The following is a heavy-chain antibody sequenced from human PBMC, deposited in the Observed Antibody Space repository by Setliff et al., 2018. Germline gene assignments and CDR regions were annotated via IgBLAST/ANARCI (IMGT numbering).Heavy chain of an antibody. J-gene: IGHJ3*02. CDR1: GMSITSYY. D-gene: IGHD2-2*01. CDR3: ARGRMRGSCSGPSCTYDPFDI. Sequence: SETLSLTCSVSGMSITSYYWSWIRQSPGRGLEWIGYIYYTGSTTYSPSLKSRVTISPDTSKNQFHLTVKSVTEADTAVYYCARGRMRGSCSGPSCTYDPFDIWGQGTPVTVSS. CDR2: IYYTGST. V-gene: IGHV4-59*01.